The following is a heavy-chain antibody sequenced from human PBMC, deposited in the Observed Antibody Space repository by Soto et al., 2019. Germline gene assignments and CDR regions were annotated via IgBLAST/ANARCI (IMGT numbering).Heavy chain of an antibody. V-gene: IGHV3-48*02. CDR1: GFSFSSYS. CDR2: ISGGGGTT. CDR3: ARDPMSGSQKLYFDY. D-gene: IGHD1-26*01. J-gene: IGHJ4*02. Sequence: GGSLRLSCTASGFSFSSYSMNWVRQAPGKGLEWVSYISGGGGTTYYADSVKGRFTISRDNAKKSLYLQLSSLRDVDTAVYYCARDPMSGSQKLYFDYWGQGTLVTVSS.